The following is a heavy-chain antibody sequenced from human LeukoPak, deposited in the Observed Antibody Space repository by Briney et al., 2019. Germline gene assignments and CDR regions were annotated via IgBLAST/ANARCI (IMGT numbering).Heavy chain of an antibody. CDR1: GYTFTGYY. V-gene: IGHV1-2*02. Sequence: GASVKVSCKASGYTFTGYYMHWVRQAPGQGLEWMGWINPNSGGTNYAQKFQGRVTMTRDTSISTAYMELSRLRSDDTAVYYRARDHLERNKVLLWFGELNPYYYGMDVWGQGTTVTVSS. J-gene: IGHJ6*02. CDR2: INPNSGGT. D-gene: IGHD3-10*01. CDR3: ARDHLERNKVLLWFGELNPYYYGMDV.